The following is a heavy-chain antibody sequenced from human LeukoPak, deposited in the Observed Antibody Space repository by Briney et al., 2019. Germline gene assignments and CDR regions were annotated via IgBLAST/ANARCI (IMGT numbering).Heavy chain of an antibody. CDR1: GYTFTSYG. CDR2: ISAYNGNT. CDR3: ARSGSGSLLLSWFDP. Sequence: ASVKVSCKASGYTFTSYGISWVRQAPGQGLEWMGWISAYNGNTNYAQKLQGRVTMTTDRSTSTAYMELRSLRSDDTAVYYCARSGSGSLLLSWFDPWGQGTLVTVSS. J-gene: IGHJ5*02. V-gene: IGHV1-18*04. D-gene: IGHD3-10*01.